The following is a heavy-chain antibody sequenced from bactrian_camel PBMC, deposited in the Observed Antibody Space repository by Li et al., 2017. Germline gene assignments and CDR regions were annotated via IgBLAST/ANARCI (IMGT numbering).Heavy chain of an antibody. J-gene: IGHJ4*01. Sequence: VQLVESGGGLVQPGGSLRLSCAASGFTSNICGMDWYRQAPEKGREWVSSISSGGGVTYYADSVKGRFTISRDNGKRTLYLQMNSLKSEDTAMYYCMDWALDYWGQGTQVTVS. D-gene: IGHD1*01. CDR2: ISSGGGVT. CDR3: MDWALDY. CDR1: GFTSNICG. V-gene: IGHV3S31*01.